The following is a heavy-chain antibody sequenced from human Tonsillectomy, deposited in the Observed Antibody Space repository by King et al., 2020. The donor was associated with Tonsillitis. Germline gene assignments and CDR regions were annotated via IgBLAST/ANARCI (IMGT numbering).Heavy chain of an antibody. D-gene: IGHD3-16*01. Sequence: QLVQSGGGVVQPGRSLRLSCAASGFTFSSYAMHWVRQAPGKGLEWVAVISYDGSNKYYADSVKGRFTISRDNSKNTLYLQMNSLRAEDTAVYYCARDPTYASYAFDIWGQGTMVTVSS. V-gene: IGHV3-30*04. J-gene: IGHJ3*02. CDR3: ARDPTYASYAFDI. CDR2: ISYDGSNK. CDR1: GFTFSSYA.